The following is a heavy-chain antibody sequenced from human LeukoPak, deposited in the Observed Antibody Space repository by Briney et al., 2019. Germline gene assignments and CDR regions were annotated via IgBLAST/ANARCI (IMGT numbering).Heavy chain of an antibody. Sequence: SETLSLTCIVSGDSISSYYWTWIRQPAGKGLEWIGRINTSGSTNYNPSLRKRLTIPLDKPKNQFSLSLTAVTPAPPAVYYCARDCSGGICHSVPSYYFDYWGQGTLVTVSS. J-gene: IGHJ4*02. CDR2: INTSGST. CDR1: GDSISSYY. D-gene: IGHD2-15*01. CDR3: ARDCSGGICHSVPSYYFDY. V-gene: IGHV4-4*07.